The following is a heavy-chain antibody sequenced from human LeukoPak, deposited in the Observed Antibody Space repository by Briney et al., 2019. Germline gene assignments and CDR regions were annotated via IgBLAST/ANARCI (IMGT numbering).Heavy chain of an antibody. J-gene: IGHJ6*03. Sequence: SETLSLTCTVSGGSISSDGYYWSWIRQPAGKGLEWIGRIYNSGSTNYNPSLKSRVTISVDTSKNQFSLKLSSVTAADTAVYYCARDLVVVVPAANGVYYYYDMDVWGKGTTVTISS. D-gene: IGHD2-2*01. V-gene: IGHV4-61*02. CDR1: GGSISSDGYY. CDR3: ARDLVVVVPAANGVYYYYDMDV. CDR2: IYNSGST.